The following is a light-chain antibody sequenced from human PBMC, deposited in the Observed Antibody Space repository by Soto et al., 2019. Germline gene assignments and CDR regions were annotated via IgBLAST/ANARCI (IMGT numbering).Light chain of an antibody. CDR1: SSDVGGYSY. J-gene: IGLJ2*01. Sequence: QSVLTQPASVSGSPGQSITISCTGTSSDVGGYSYVSWYQQHPGKAPKLMIYEVSNRPSGVSNRFSGSKSGNTASLIISGLQPEDEADYYCSSYTSSSTLVFGGGTKLTVL. CDR2: EVS. V-gene: IGLV2-14*01. CDR3: SSYTSSSTLV.